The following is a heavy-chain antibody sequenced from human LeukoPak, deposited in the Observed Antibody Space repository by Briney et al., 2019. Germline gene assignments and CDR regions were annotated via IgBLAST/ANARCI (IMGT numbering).Heavy chain of an antibody. CDR2: ISSSSYS. CDR1: GFTFSDYY. D-gene: IGHD2-15*01. J-gene: IGHJ4*02. Sequence: PGGSLRLSCAASGFTFSDYYMSWIRQAPGKGLEWISYISSSSYSVYADSVKGRFTISRDNAKNSLYLEMNSLRADDTAVYYCARDGSKRDYWGQGALVIVSS. CDR3: ARDGSKRDY. V-gene: IGHV3-11*06.